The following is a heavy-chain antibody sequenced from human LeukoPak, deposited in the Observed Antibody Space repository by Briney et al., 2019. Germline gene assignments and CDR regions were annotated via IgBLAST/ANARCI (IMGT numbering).Heavy chain of an antibody. CDR1: GYSISSGYY. Sequence: SETLSLTCAVSGYSISSGYYWGWIRQPPGKGLEWIGSIYHSGSTYYNPSLKRRVTISVDTSKNQFSLKLSSVTAADTAVYYCARGPRSSNWNYYYYYGMDVWGKGTTVTVSS. V-gene: IGHV4-38-2*01. CDR3: ARGPRSSNWNYYYYYGMDV. CDR2: IYHSGST. D-gene: IGHD1-1*01. J-gene: IGHJ6*04.